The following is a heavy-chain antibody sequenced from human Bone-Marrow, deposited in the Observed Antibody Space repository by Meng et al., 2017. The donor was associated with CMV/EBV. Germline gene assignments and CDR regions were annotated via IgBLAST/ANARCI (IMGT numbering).Heavy chain of an antibody. CDR3: ASAEGYCSSTSCYSGDYYYGMDV. CDR1: GYTFTSYG. V-gene: IGHV1-18*01. CDR2: ISAYNDNT. Sequence: ASVKVSCKASGYTFTSYGISWVRQAPGQGLEWMGWISAYNDNTNYAQKLQGRVTMTTDTSTSTAYMELRSLRSDDTAVYYCASAEGYCSSTSCYSGDYYYGMDVWGQGTTVTVSS. J-gene: IGHJ6*02. D-gene: IGHD2-2*01.